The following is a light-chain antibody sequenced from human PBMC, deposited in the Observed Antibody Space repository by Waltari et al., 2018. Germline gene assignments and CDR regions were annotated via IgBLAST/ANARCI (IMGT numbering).Light chain of an antibody. J-gene: IGKJ4*01. V-gene: IGKV1-NL1*01. CDR3: QQYYGVILT. CDR1: HGISNS. Sequence: DIQMTQSPSSLSASVGDTVTITCRASHGISNSLAWYQQHPGQAPKLLLFGTSRLQSGVPSRFSGRGSGTDYSLTISSLQPEDFGTYYCQQYYGVILTFSGGTKVEI. CDR2: GTS.